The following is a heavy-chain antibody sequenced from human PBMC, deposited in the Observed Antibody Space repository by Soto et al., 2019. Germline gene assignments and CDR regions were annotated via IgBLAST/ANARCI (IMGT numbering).Heavy chain of an antibody. CDR1: GGSISSYY. Sequence: SETLSLTCTVSGGSISSYYWSWIRQPPGKGPEWIGYIYYSGSTNYNPSLKSRVTISVDTPKNQFSLKLSSVTAADTAVYYCAKNWNWGSLVHWGQGTLVTVSS. D-gene: IGHD7-27*01. CDR2: IYYSGST. J-gene: IGHJ4*02. V-gene: IGHV4-59*08. CDR3: AKNWNWGSLVH.